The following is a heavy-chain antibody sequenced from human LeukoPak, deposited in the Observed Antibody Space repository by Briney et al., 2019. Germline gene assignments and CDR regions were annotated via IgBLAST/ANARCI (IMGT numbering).Heavy chain of an antibody. D-gene: IGHD5-24*01. CDR2: INPSGGST. CDR3: AREMATNPYDY. V-gene: IGHV1-46*01. CDR1: GYTFTSYC. Sequence: GASVEVSCKASGYTFTSYCMHWVRQAPGQGLEWMGIINPSGGSTSYAQKFQGRVTMTRDTSTSTVYMELSSLRSEDTAVYYCAREMATNPYDYWGQGTLVTVSS. J-gene: IGHJ4*02.